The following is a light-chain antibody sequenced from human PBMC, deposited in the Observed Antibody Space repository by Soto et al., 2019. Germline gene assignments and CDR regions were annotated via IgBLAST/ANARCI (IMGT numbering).Light chain of an antibody. V-gene: IGLV2-14*01. CDR1: SSDVGGYNY. CDR3: SSYTNRNSVI. CDR2: EVT. J-gene: IGLJ2*01. Sequence: QSVLAQPASVSGSLGQSITISCTGTSSDVGGYNYVSWYQQYPGKAPKLLIYEVTRRPSGLSNRFSGSKSGNTASLIISGLQAEDEADYYCSSYTNRNSVIFGGGTKLTVL.